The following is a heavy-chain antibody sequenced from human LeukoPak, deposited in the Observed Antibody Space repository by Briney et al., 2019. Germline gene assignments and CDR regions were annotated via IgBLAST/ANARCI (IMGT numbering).Heavy chain of an antibody. CDR1: GFTFGDYA. D-gene: IGHD3-22*01. Sequence: PGGSLRLSCTASGFTFGDYAMSWIRQAPGKGLEWVSVIYSGGNTYYADSVRGRFTIPRDNSKNTLYLQMNSLRAEDTAVYYCARDLYYYDSSGYLRWGQGTLVTVSS. CDR3: ARDLYYYDSSGYLR. CDR2: IYSGGNT. J-gene: IGHJ4*02. V-gene: IGHV3-53*01.